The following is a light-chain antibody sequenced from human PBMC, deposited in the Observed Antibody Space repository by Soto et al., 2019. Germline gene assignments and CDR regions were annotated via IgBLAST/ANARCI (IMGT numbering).Light chain of an antibody. CDR3: AAWDDSLNGQGYV. V-gene: IGLV1-44*01. J-gene: IGLJ1*01. Sequence: QSVLTQPPSASGTPGQRVTISCSGSSSNIGSNTVNWYQQPPGTAPKLLIYSNNQRPSGVPDRFSVSKSGTSASLAISGLQSEDEADYYCAAWDDSLNGQGYVFGTGTKLTVL. CDR2: SNN. CDR1: SSNIGSNT.